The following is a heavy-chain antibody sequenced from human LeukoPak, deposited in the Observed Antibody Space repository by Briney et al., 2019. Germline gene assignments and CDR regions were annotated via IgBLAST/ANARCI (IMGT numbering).Heavy chain of an antibody. J-gene: IGHJ3*02. D-gene: IGHD2-2*01. CDR3: AKGYCSSTSCHPRGAFDI. CDR1: GFTFSNYG. V-gene: IGHV3-30*18. CDR2: ISYDGSNK. Sequence: GGSLRLSCAASGFTFSNYGMHWVRQAPGKGLEWVAVISYDGSNKYYEDSVKGRFTISRDNSKNTLYLQMNSLRAEDTAVYYCAKGYCSSTSCHPRGAFDIWGQGTMVTVSS.